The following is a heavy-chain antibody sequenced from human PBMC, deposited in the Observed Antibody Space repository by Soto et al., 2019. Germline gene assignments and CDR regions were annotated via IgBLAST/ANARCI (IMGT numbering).Heavy chain of an antibody. CDR1: GGSISSSNW. Sequence: QVQLQESGPGLVKPSGTLSLTCAVSGGSISSSNWWSWVRQPPGKGLEWIGEIYHSGSTNYNPSLKSRVTISVAKSKNPFSLKLSSVTAADTAVYYCAREGGLLGKSMVAAPLWGQGTLVTVSS. D-gene: IGHD2-15*01. V-gene: IGHV4-4*02. CDR3: AREGGLLGKSMVAAPL. J-gene: IGHJ4*02. CDR2: IYHSGST.